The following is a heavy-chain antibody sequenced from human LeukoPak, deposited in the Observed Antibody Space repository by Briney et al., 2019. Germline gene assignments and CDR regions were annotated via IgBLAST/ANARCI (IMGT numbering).Heavy chain of an antibody. Sequence: GASVKVSCEASGYTFTGYYMHWVRQAPGQGLEWMGWINPNSGGTNYAQKFQGRVTMTRDTSISTAYMELSRLRSDDTAVYYCARDLAFDSLSDIMDVWGQGTTVTVSS. CDR1: GYTFTGYY. D-gene: IGHD3-3*02. V-gene: IGHV1-2*02. CDR3: ARDLAFDSLSDIMDV. CDR2: INPNSGGT. J-gene: IGHJ6*02.